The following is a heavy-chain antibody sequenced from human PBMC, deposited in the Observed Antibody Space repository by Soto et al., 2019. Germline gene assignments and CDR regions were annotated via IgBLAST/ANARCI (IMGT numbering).Heavy chain of an antibody. J-gene: IGHJ4*02. CDR2: IKSKTDGGTT. CDR1: GFTFSNAW. D-gene: IGHD3-10*01. CDR3: TRKWVTMVRGVDDY. Sequence: GSLRLSCAASGFTFSNAWMSWVRQAPGKGLEWVGRIKSKTDGGTTDYAAPVKGRFTISRDDSKNTLYLQMNSLKTEDTAVYYCTRKWVTMVRGVDDYWGQGTLVTVSS. V-gene: IGHV3-15*01.